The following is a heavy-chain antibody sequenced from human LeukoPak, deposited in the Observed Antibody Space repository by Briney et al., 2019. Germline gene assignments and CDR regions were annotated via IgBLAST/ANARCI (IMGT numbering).Heavy chain of an antibody. Sequence: SVKASCKASGYTFTSYAMNWVRQAPGQGLEWMGWINTNTGNPTYAQGFTGRFVFSLDTSLSTAYLQISSVKAEDTAVYYCARDPYDSSGYPLSWFDPWGQGTLVTVSS. V-gene: IGHV7-4-1*02. CDR1: GYTFTSYA. J-gene: IGHJ5*02. D-gene: IGHD3-22*01. CDR3: ARDPYDSSGYPLSWFDP. CDR2: INTNTGNP.